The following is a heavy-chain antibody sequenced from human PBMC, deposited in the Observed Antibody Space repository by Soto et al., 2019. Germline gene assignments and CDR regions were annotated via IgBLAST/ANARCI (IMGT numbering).Heavy chain of an antibody. V-gene: IGHV1-69*02. J-gene: IGHJ4*02. CDR2: IIPILDIA. Sequence: QVQLLQSGTEVKKPGSSAKVSCRASGGNFNTYTISWVRQAPGQGLEWLGRIIPILDIASYSQKFQGRVNITADKSTNTVYMELSSLISEDTAVYFCARSLGLCTGSGCRDYWGQGTLVSVTP. CDR1: GGNFNTYT. CDR3: ARSLGLCTGSGCRDY. D-gene: IGHD2-8*02.